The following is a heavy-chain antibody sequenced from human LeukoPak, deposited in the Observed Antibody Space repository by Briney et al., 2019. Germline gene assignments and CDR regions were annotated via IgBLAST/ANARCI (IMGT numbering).Heavy chain of an antibody. CDR3: ARVAHDYVDSGPDY. Sequence: GGSLTLSCAASGFFFGSYWMHWVRQAPGKGLVWVSRVNSDGSHTTYAGSVKGRFTISRDNAKKMVYLEMHSLRAGDTAIYYCARVAHDYVDSGPDYWGQGTLVSVSS. CDR2: VNSDGSHT. D-gene: IGHD4-17*01. J-gene: IGHJ4*02. CDR1: GFFFGSYW. V-gene: IGHV3-74*01.